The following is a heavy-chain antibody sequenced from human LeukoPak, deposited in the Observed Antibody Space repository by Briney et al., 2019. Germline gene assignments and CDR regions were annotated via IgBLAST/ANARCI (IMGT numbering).Heavy chain of an antibody. CDR2: ISYSGST. Sequence: SETLSLTCTVSGGSISNSGYYWGWIRQPPGKGPEWIGSISYSGSTFYNPSLKSRVTISVDTSKNQFSLKLSSLTAADTAVYYCARGPVGNYFDYWGQGTLVTVSS. V-gene: IGHV4-39*07. CDR1: GGSISNSGYY. D-gene: IGHD7-27*01. J-gene: IGHJ4*02. CDR3: ARGPVGNYFDY.